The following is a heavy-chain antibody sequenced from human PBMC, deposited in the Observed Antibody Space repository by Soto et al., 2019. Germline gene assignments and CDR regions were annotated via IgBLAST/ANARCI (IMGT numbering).Heavy chain of an antibody. J-gene: IGHJ3*02. CDR1: GFTFSSYW. CDR2: IKQDGSEK. D-gene: IGHD3-3*01. CDR3: ARVATIRNFWSGYLSSFAFDI. V-gene: IGHV3-7*01. Sequence: GGSLRLSCAASGFTFSSYWMSWVRQAPGKGLEWVANIKQDGSEKYYVDSVKGRFTISRDNAKNSLYLQMNSLRAEDTAVYYCARVATIRNFWSGYLSSFAFDIWGQGTMVTVSS.